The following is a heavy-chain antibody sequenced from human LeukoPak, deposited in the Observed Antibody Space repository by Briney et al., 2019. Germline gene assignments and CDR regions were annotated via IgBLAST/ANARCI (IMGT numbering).Heavy chain of an antibody. CDR2: FYYSGST. CDR3: ARVRTRLYCSSTSCRYWYFDL. J-gene: IGHJ2*01. Sequence: SETLSLTCTVSGGSISSYYWSWIRQPPGKGLEWIGYFYYSGSTNYNPSLKSRVTISVDTSKNQFSLNLSSVTAADTAVYYCARVRTRLYCSSTSCRYWYFDLWGRGTLVTVSS. V-gene: IGHV4-59*12. CDR1: GGSISSYY. D-gene: IGHD2-2*01.